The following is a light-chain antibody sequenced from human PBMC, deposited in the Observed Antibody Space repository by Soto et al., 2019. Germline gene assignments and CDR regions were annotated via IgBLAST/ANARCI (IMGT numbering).Light chain of an antibody. CDR3: QQYSASPRT. J-gene: IGKJ3*01. CDR2: SAS. CDR1: QSVSSK. V-gene: IGKV3D-15*01. Sequence: IVMTQSPATLSVSPGEGATLSCRASQSVSSKLAWYQQKPGQAPRLLIHSASTRAPGIPDRFSASGAGTDFTLTISRLEPEDSAVYYCQQYSASPRTFGPGTKVDIK.